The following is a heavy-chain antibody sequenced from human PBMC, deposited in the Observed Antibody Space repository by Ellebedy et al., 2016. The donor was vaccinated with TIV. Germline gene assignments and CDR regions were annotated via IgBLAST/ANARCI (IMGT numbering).Heavy chain of an antibody. V-gene: IGHV1-18*01. Sequence: ASVKVSCKASGYTFTSYGISWVRQAPGQGLEWMGWISAYNGNTNYAQKLQGRVTMTTDTSTSTVYMELRSLRSDDTAVYYCARDPWYGYYYYGMDVWGQGTTVTVSS. CDR2: ISAYNGNT. J-gene: IGHJ6*02. D-gene: IGHD6-13*01. CDR3: ARDPWYGYYYYGMDV. CDR1: GYTFTSYG.